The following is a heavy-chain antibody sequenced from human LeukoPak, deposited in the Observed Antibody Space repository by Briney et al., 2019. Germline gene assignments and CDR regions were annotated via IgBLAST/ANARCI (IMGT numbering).Heavy chain of an antibody. CDR1: GYTLTELS. D-gene: IGHD3-10*01. J-gene: IGHJ6*02. Sequence: ASVKVSCKVSGYTLTELSMHWVRQAPGKGLEWMGGFDPEDGETLYAQKFQGRVSMTEDTSTDTAYMELSSLRSKDTAVYYCATDQRGAGLGFRYGSGSYNGMDVWGQGTTVTVSS. CDR3: ATDQRGAGLGFRYGSGSYNGMDV. V-gene: IGHV1-24*01. CDR2: FDPEDGET.